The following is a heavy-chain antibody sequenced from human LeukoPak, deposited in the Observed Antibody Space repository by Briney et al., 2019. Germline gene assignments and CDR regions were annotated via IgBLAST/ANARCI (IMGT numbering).Heavy chain of an antibody. CDR1: GFTFSSYS. D-gene: IGHD3-10*01. CDR2: ISSSSSYI. CDR3: AREKGGYYGSGSRFDL. J-gene: IGHJ2*01. V-gene: IGHV3-21*04. Sequence: GGSLRLSCAASGFTFSSYSMNWVRQAPGKGLEWVSSISSSSSYIYYADSVKGRFTISRDNAKNSLYLQMNSLRAEDTAVYYCAREKGGYYGSGSRFDLWGRGTLGTASS.